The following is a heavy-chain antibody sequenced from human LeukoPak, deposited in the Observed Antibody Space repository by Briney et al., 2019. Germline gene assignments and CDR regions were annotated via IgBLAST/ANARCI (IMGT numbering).Heavy chain of an antibody. Sequence: ASVKVSCKASGYTFTSYYMHWVRQAPGQGLEWMGIINPSGGSTSYAPKFQGRVTMTRDTSTSTVYMELSSLRSEDTAVYYCARDSSSWYKMQYYFDYWGQGTLVTVSS. V-gene: IGHV1-46*03. CDR1: GYTFTSYY. D-gene: IGHD6-13*01. CDR3: ARDSSSWYKMQYYFDY. J-gene: IGHJ4*02. CDR2: INPSGGST.